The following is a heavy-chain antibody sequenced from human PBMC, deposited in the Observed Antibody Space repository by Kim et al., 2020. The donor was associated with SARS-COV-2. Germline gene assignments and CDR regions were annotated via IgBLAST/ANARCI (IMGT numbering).Heavy chain of an antibody. V-gene: IGHV1-8*01. CDR1: GYTFDSHD. Sequence: ASVKVSCKASGYTFDSHDINWVRQASGQGLEWMGWMNPTSGNTGYAHRFQGRVTMTRNTSISTAYMELSSLTSEDTAVYYCARISHYESSDFWGQGALVTVSA. CDR2: MNPTSGNT. J-gene: IGHJ4*02. CDR3: ARISHYESSDF. D-gene: IGHD3-22*01.